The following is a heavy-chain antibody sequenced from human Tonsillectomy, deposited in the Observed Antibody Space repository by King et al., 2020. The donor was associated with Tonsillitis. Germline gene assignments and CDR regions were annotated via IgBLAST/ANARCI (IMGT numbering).Heavy chain of an antibody. J-gene: IGHJ4*02. Sequence: VQLVESGGGVVQPGRSLRLSCAASGFTFSTYGMHWVRQAPGKGLEWVAVISYDGSNKYYADSMKGRFTISRDNSKNTLYLQMNSLRAEDTAAYYCAKDGGSGWYYNPLYFFDYWGQGTLVTVSS. V-gene: IGHV3-30*18. CDR3: AKDGGSGWYYNPLYFFDY. D-gene: IGHD6-19*01. CDR1: GFTFSTYG. CDR2: ISYDGSNK.